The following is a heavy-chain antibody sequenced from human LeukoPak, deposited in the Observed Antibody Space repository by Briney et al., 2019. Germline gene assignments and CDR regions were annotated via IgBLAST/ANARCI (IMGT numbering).Heavy chain of an antibody. V-gene: IGHV3-21*01. CDR3: ARSIPTSPVGAMVS. CDR1: GFTFSSYS. J-gene: IGHJ5*02. CDR2: ISSSSSYI. Sequence: GGSLRLSCAASGFTFSSYSMNWVRQAPGKGLEWVSSISSSSSYIYYADSVKGRFTISRDNAKNSLYLQMNSLRAEDTAVYYCARSIPTSPVGAMVSWGQGTLVTVSS. D-gene: IGHD1-26*01.